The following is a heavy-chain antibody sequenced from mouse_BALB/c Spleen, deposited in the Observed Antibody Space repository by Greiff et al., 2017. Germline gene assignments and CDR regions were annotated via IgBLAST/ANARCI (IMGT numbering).Heavy chain of an antibody. J-gene: IGHJ2*01. CDR3: ARDYYGSSFYFDY. CDR2: INPYNDGT. CDR1: GYTFTSYV. V-gene: IGHV1-14*01. Sequence: EVKVVESGPELVKPGASVKMSCKASGYTFTSYVMHWVKQKPGQGLEWIGYINPYNDGTKYNEKFKGKATLTSDKSSSTAYMELSSLTSEDSAVYYCARDYYGSSFYFDYWGQGTTLTVSS. D-gene: IGHD1-1*01.